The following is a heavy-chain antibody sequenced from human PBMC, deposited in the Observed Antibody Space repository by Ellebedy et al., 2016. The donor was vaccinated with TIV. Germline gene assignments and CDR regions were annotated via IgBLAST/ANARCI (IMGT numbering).Heavy chain of an antibody. D-gene: IGHD3-10*01. J-gene: IGHJ4*02. V-gene: IGHV1-2*02. CDR3: ARVHTMVRGVIRSLGY. Sequence: ASVKVSCKASGYTFTGYYMHWVRQAPGQGLEWMGWINPNSGGTNYAQKFQGRVTMTRDTSISTAYMELSRLRSDDTAVYYCARVHTMVRGVIRSLGYWGQGTLVTVSS. CDR2: INPNSGGT. CDR1: GYTFTGYY.